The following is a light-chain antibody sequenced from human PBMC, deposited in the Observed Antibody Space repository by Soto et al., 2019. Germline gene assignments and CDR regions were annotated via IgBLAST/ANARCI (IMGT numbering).Light chain of an antibody. CDR1: QSISSF. CDR3: QQRANWPLT. CDR2: DAS. Sequence: EIVLTQPPATRSLSPGETATLSCRASQSISSFLAWYQQKPGQAPRLLIYDASNRATGIPARFSGSGSGTDFTLTISSLEPEDFAVYYCQQRANWPLTFGQGTKVEIK. J-gene: IGKJ1*01. V-gene: IGKV3-11*01.